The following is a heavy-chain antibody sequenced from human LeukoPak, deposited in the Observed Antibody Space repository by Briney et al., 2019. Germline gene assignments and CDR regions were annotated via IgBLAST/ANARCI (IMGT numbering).Heavy chain of an antibody. D-gene: IGHD2-15*01. J-gene: IGHJ6*02. CDR3: ARAGIRKVVVAPGYYYGMDV. CDR2: INPSGGST. V-gene: IGHV1-46*01. CDR1: GYTFTSYY. Sequence: GASVKVSCKASGYTFTSYYMHWVRQAPGQGLEWMGIINPSGGSTSYAQKFQGRVTMTRDTSTSTVYMELSSLRSEDTAVYYCARAGIRKVVVAPGYYYGMDVWGQGTTVTVSS.